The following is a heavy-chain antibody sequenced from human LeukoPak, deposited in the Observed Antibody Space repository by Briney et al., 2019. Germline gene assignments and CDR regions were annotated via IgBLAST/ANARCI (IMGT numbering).Heavy chain of an antibody. D-gene: IGHD1-26*01. CDR2: IKQGGSDK. CDR3: AKNGGSFDY. J-gene: IGHJ4*02. V-gene: IGHV3-7*01. CDR1: GFTFSNYW. Sequence: GGSLRLSCAASGFTFSNYWMTWVRQAPGSGLEWVATIKQGGSDKYYVDSVKGRFTVSRDNAKNSLYLQMNSLRVEDTAVYYCAKNGGSFDYWGQGTLVTVSS.